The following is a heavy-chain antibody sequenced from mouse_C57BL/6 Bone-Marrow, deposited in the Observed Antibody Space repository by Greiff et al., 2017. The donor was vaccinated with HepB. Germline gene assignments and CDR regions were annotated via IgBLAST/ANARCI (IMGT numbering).Heavy chain of an antibody. J-gene: IGHJ1*03. D-gene: IGHD1-1*01. V-gene: IGHV3-6*01. CDR1: GYSITSGYY. CDR3: ARDGSSYWYFDD. Sequence: ESGPGLVKPSQSLSLTCSVTGYSITSGYYWNWIRQFPGNKLEWMGYISYDGSNNYNPSLKNRISITRDTSKNQFFLKLNSVTTEDTATYYCARDGSSYWYFDDWGTGTTVTVSS. CDR2: ISYDGSN.